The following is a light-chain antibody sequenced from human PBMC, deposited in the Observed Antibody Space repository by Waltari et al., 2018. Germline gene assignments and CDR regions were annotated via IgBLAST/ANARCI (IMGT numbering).Light chain of an antibody. J-gene: IGKJ1*01. CDR1: QTVKIRS. Sequence: IVLTQSPGTLSLSPGESATLSCRANQTVKIRSLAWYQQRPGQAPRLLMYGASNRATGVPDRFTGSGSGTDFSLSISRLESEDFAVYYCLQYGSLWTFGQGTVVEI. CDR3: LQYGSLWT. CDR2: GAS. V-gene: IGKV3-20*01.